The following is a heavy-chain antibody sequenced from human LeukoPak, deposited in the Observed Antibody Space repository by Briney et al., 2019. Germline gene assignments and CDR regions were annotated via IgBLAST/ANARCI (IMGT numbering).Heavy chain of an antibody. CDR2: IKQDGSEK. J-gene: IGHJ4*02. V-gene: IGHV3-7*01. CDR1: GFTFSSYW. Sequence: GGSLRLSCAASGFTFSSYWMSWVRQAPGKGLEWVANIKQDGSEKYYGDSVKGRFTISRDNAKNTLYLQMNSLRAEDTAVYYCARVGYYYGSSGYYLVYYFDHWGQVTLVTVSS. CDR3: ARVGYYYGSSGYYLVYYFDH. D-gene: IGHD3-22*01.